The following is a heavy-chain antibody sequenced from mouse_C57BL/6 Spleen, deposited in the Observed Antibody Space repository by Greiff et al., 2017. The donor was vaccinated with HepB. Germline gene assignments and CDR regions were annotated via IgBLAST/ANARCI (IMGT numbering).Heavy chain of an antibody. CDR3: TRLDTTVVASLDY. V-gene: IGHV1-22*01. D-gene: IGHD1-1*01. Sequence: EVKLMESGPELVKPGASVKMSCKASGYTFTDYNMHWVKQSHGKSLEWIGYINPNNGGTSYNQKFKGKATLTVNKSSSTAYMELRSLTSEDSAVYYCTRLDTTVVASLDYWGQGTTPTVSS. J-gene: IGHJ2*01. CDR1: GYTFTDYN. CDR2: INPNNGGT.